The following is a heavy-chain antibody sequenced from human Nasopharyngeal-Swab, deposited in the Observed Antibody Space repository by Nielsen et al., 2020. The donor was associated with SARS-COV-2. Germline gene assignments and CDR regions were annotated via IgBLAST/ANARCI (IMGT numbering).Heavy chain of an antibody. Sequence: GESLKISCAASGFTFSSYWMSWVRQAPGKGLEWVANIKQDGSEKYYVDSVKGRFTISRDNAKNSLYLQMNSLRAEDTAVYYCARVSSSGWDRGYFDYWGQGTLVTVSS. J-gene: IGHJ4*02. CDR1: GFTFSSYW. D-gene: IGHD6-19*01. CDR3: ARVSSSGWDRGYFDY. CDR2: IKQDGSEK. V-gene: IGHV3-7*01.